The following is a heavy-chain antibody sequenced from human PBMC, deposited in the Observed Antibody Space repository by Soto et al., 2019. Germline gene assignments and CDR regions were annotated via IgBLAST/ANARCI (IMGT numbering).Heavy chain of an antibody. J-gene: IGHJ5*02. CDR1: GGSISSGGYY. CDR3: ARSRGGGWYGGWGWFDP. CDR2: IYYSGST. Sequence: QVQLQESGPGLVKPSQTLSLTCTVSGGSISSGGYYWSWIRQHPGKGLEWIGYIYYSGSTYYNPSLKSRVTISVDTSKNQFSLKLSSVTAADTAVYYCARSRGGGWYGGWGWFDPWGQGTLVTVSS. V-gene: IGHV4-31*03. D-gene: IGHD6-19*01.